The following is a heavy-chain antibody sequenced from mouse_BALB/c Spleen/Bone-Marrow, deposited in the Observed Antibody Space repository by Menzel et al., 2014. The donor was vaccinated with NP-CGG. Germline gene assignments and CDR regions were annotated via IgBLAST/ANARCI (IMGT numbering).Heavy chain of an antibody. CDR2: ISSGGSYT. CDR3: ARDSSGYFDY. Sequence: EVQRVESGGGLVKPGGSLKLSCAASGFTFSSYAMFWVRQSPEKRLEWVAEISSGGSYTYYPDTVTGRFTISRDNAKNTLYLEMSSLRSEDTAMYYCARDSSGYFDYWGQGTTLTVSS. D-gene: IGHD3-1*01. V-gene: IGHV5-9-4*01. CDR1: GFTFSSYA. J-gene: IGHJ2*01.